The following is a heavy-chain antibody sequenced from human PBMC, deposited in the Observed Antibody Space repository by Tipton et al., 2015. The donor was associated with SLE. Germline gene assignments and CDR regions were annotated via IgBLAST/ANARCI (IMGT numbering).Heavy chain of an antibody. J-gene: IGHJ4*02. Sequence: SLRLSCAASGFTFSSYAMSWVRQAPGKGLEWVSAISGSGGSTYYADSVKGRFTISRDNSKNTLYLQMNSLRAEDTAVYYCAKDGGLHLGRPGTAFDYWGQGTLVTVSS. CDR1: GFTFSSYA. CDR2: ISGSGGST. V-gene: IGHV3-23*01. CDR3: AKDGGLHLGRPGTAFDY. D-gene: IGHD3-16*01.